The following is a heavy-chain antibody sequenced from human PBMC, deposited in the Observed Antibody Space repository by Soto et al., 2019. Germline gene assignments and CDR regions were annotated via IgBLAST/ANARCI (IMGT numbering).Heavy chain of an antibody. V-gene: IGHV4-61*05. Sequence: SETLSLTCTVSGASISSTTFYWGWIRRTPGKGLEWIGYIYYSGSADYNPSLGSRVTISIDTSKNQFSLKLTSVTAADTAVYYCARGVGFGYYYYHMDLWGQGTTVTVSS. D-gene: IGHD3-10*01. J-gene: IGHJ6*02. CDR1: GASISSTTFY. CDR2: IYYSGSA. CDR3: ARGVGFGYYYYHMDL.